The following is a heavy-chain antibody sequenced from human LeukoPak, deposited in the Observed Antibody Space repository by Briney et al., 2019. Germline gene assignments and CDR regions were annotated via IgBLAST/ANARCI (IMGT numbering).Heavy chain of an antibody. D-gene: IGHD6-13*01. J-gene: IGHJ6*02. CDR1: GFTLSNYW. Sequence: GGSLRLSCTASGFTLSNYWMSWVRQTPEKGLEWVANIKQDESEKVYVDSVKGRFTVSRDNAKSSLYLQMSGLRADDTAVYYCARDPYSSTWSYGMDIWGQGTTVTVPS. CDR2: IKQDESEK. V-gene: IGHV3-7*05. CDR3: ARDPYSSTWSYGMDI.